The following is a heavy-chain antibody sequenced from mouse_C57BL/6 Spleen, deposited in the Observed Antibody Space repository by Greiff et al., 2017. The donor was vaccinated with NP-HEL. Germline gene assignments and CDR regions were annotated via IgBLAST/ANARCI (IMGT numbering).Heavy chain of an antibody. J-gene: IGHJ2*01. CDR1: GYTFTSYG. D-gene: IGHD2-3*01. Sequence: QVQLQQSGAELARPGASVKLSCKASGYTFTSYGISWVKQRTGQGLEWIGEIYPRSGNTYYNEKFKGKATLTADKSSSTAYMELRSLTSEDSAVYVCARSGDRYDGYSWFDDWGQGTTLTVSS. CDR3: ARSGDRYDGYSWFDD. V-gene: IGHV1-81*01. CDR2: IYPRSGNT.